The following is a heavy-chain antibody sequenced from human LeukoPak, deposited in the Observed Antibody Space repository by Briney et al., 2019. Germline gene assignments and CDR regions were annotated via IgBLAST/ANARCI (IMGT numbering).Heavy chain of an antibody. CDR3: ARDSGYSYGFNWFDP. CDR2: IIPIFGTA. J-gene: IGHJ5*02. CDR1: GGTFSSYA. D-gene: IGHD5-18*01. Sequence: SVKVSCKASGGTFSSYAISWVRQAPGQGLEWMGRIIPIFGTANYAQKFQGRVTITTDESTSTAYMELSSLGSEDTAVYYCARDSGYSYGFNWFDPWGQGTLVTVSS. V-gene: IGHV1-69*05.